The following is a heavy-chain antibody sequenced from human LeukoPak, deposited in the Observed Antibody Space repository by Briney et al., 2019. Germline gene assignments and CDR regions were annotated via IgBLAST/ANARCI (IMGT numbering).Heavy chain of an antibody. CDR1: GFTFSSYW. Sequence: GSLRLSCAASGFTFSSYWMNWARQAPGKGLEWVASINHNGNVNYYVDSVKGRSTISRDNAKNSLYLQVSNLRAEDTAVYFCARGGGLDVWGQGATVTVSS. CDR3: ARGGGLDV. CDR2: INHNGNVN. D-gene: IGHD3-16*01. V-gene: IGHV3-7*03. J-gene: IGHJ6*02.